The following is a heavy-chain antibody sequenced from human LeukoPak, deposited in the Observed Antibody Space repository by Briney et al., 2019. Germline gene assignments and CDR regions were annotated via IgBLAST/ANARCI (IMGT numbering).Heavy chain of an antibody. CDR2: ISSSSDSM. D-gene: IGHD3-16*01. CDR3: ASPGEKDYYFDY. CDR1: GFTFSNYG. V-gene: IGHV3-48*02. Sequence: PGGSLRLSCAASGFTFSNYGMNWVRQAPGKRLEWVSYISSSSDSMYYADSMKGRFTISRDNAENSLYLQMNSLRDEDTAVYYCASPGEKDYYFDYWGQGTLVTVSS. J-gene: IGHJ4*02.